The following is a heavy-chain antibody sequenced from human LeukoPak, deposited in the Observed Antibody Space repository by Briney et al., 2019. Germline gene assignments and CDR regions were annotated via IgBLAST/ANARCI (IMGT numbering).Heavy chain of an antibody. V-gene: IGHV3-53*01. Sequence: GGSLRLSCAASGFTVSSNYMSWVRQAPGKGLEWVSIIYSGGSTYYADSVKGRFTISRDNSKNTLYLQMNSLRAEDTAVYYCAKGGTGEGDYFDYWGQGTLVTVSS. CDR1: GFTVSSNY. CDR3: AKGGTGEGDYFDY. D-gene: IGHD7-27*01. J-gene: IGHJ4*02. CDR2: IYSGGST.